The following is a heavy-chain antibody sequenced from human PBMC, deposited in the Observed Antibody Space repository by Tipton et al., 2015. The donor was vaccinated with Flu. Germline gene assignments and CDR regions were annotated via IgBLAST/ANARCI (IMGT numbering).Heavy chain of an antibody. D-gene: IGHD6-19*01. J-gene: IGHJ5*02. CDR2: IYYSGST. V-gene: IGHV4-59*01. CDR1: GGSISSYY. CDR3: ARETRIAVAGTLRGWFDP. Sequence: TLSLTCTVSGGSISSYYWSWIRQPPGKGLEWIGYIYYSGSTNYNPSLKSRVTISVDTSKNQFSLKLSSVTAADTAVYYCARETRIAVAGTLRGWFDPWGQGTLVTVSS.